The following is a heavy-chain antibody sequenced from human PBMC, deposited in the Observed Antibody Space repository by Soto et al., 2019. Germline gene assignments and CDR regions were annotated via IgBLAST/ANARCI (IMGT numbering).Heavy chain of an antibody. CDR3: ARDPSGDLPGFDY. V-gene: IGHV3-21*01. J-gene: IGHJ4*02. D-gene: IGHD3-3*01. Sequence: EVQLVESGGGLVKPGGSLRLSCAASGFTFSSYLMNWVRQAPGKGLEWVSAISGSSSYIYNADSVKGRFTISRDNAKNSLYLQMNSLRAEDTAVYFCARDPSGDLPGFDYWGQGTLVTVSS. CDR2: ISGSSSYI. CDR1: GFTFSSYL.